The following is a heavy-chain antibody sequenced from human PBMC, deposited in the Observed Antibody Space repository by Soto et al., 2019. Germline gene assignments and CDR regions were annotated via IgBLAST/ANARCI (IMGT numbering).Heavy chain of an antibody. D-gene: IGHD3-9*01. V-gene: IGHV4-34*01. CDR1: GGSFSRYY. CDR3: ARAQVLRYFDWLPNPAFPFDI. J-gene: IGHJ3*02. CDR2: INHSGST. Sequence: SETLSLTCAVYGGSFSRYYWSCIRQPPGKGLEWIGEINHSGSTNYNPSLKSRVTISVDTSKNQFSLKLSSVTAADTAVYYCARAQVLRYFDWLPNPAFPFDIWGQGTMVTVSS.